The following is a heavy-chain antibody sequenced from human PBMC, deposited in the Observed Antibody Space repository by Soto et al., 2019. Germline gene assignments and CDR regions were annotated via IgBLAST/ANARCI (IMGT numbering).Heavy chain of an antibody. CDR3: LRYNDTSAHYHNDY. Sequence: DVQLVESGGGLVQPGGSLKLSCAASAFTFSGSAMHWVRQASGKGLEWVGRIRSKGNNYAKAYAASGKGRFTISRDDSKSTAYLQMNSMKNDATAVYYWLRYNDTSAHYHNDYWGQGILVTVSS. CDR1: AFTFSGSA. D-gene: IGHD3-22*01. J-gene: IGHJ4*02. V-gene: IGHV3-73*02. CDR2: IRSKGNNYAK.